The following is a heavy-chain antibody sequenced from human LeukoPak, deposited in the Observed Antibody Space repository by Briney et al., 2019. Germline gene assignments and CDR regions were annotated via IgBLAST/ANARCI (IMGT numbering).Heavy chain of an antibody. CDR3: AREDSAWYVDY. V-gene: IGHV1-2*02. Sequence: ASVKVPCKASGYTFTDYYMHWVRQAPGQGLEWMGSINPNSAGTNYAQKFEGRVTMTRDTSISTAFLELRRLRSDDTAVYYCAREDSAWYVDYWGQGTLVTVSS. CDR2: INPNSAGT. CDR1: GYTFTDYY. D-gene: IGHD6-19*01. J-gene: IGHJ4*02.